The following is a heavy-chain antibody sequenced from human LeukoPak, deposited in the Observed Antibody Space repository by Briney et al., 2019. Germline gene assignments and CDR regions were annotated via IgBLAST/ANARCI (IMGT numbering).Heavy chain of an antibody. V-gene: IGHV1-2*06. CDR1: GYTFTGYY. CDR3: ARDVAKNDYGGPNDAFDI. CDR2: INPNSGGT. J-gene: IGHJ3*02. Sequence: ASVKVSCKASGYTFTGYYMHWVRQAPGQGLEWMGRINPNSGGTNYAQKFQGRVTMTRGTSISTAYMELSRLRSDDTAVYYCARDVAKNDYGGPNDAFDIWGQGTMVTVSS. D-gene: IGHD4/OR15-4a*01.